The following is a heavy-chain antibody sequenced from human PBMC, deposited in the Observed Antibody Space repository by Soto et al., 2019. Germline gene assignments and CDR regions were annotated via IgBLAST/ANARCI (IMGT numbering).Heavy chain of an antibody. CDR1: GYTFTSYE. CDR2: MNPNSGST. V-gene: IGHV1-8*01. CDR3: ARGGLVYGGGDY. D-gene: IGHD3-3*01. Sequence: QVQLVQSGAEVRKPGASVKVSCKASGYTFTSYEITWVRQAIGKGLEWMGWMNPNSGSTVYAQQFQGRVTMTTDTSISTAYMEVSSLRSEDTAVYYCARGGLVYGGGDYWGQGTLVTVSS. J-gene: IGHJ4*02.